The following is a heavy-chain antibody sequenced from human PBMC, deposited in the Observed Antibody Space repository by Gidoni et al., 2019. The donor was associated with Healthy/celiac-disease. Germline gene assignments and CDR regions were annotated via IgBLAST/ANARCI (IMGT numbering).Heavy chain of an antibody. J-gene: IGHJ4*02. V-gene: IGHV3-23*01. D-gene: IGHD6-19*01. Sequence: EVQLLESGGGLVQPGGSLRLSCAASGFTFSSYDMSWVRQAPGKGLEWVSAISGSGGSTYYADSVKGRFTISRDNSKNTLYLQMNSLRAEDTAVYYCANPIGAIIAVAGRGYWGQGTLVTVSS. CDR3: ANPIGAIIAVAGRGY. CDR2: ISGSGGST. CDR1: GFTFSSYD.